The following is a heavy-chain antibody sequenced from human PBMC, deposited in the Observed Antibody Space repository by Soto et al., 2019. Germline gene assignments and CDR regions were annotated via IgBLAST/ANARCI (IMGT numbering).Heavy chain of an antibody. CDR3: ARDGLPLAAAILYNWFDP. D-gene: IGHD2-2*01. CDR1: GYTFTGYY. CDR2: NNPNSGGT. V-gene: IGHV1-2*02. J-gene: IGHJ5*02. Sequence: GASVKVSCKASGYTFTGYYMHWVRQAPGQGLEWMGWNNPNSGGTNYAQKFQGRVTMTRDTSISTAYMELSRLRSDDTAVYYCARDGLPLAAAILYNWFDPWGQGTLVTVSS.